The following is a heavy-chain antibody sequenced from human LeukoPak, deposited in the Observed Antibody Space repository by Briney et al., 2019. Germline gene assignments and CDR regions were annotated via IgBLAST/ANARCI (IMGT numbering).Heavy chain of an antibody. CDR3: VRDKIRSGAFDI. V-gene: IGHV3-48*03. J-gene: IGHJ3*02. D-gene: IGHD3-10*01. CDR1: GFSFSSYE. CDR2: ISGSGTTI. Sequence: GGSLRLSCAASGFSFSSYEMNWVRQGPGKGLEWVSYISGSGTTIYDADSVKGRFTISRDNAKNSLYLHLNSLTAEDTAIYYCVRDKIRSGAFDIWGQGTMVTVSS.